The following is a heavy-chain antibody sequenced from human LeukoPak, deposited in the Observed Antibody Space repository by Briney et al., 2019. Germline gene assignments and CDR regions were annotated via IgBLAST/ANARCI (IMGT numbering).Heavy chain of an antibody. CDR1: GFTFSSYS. D-gene: IGHD6-13*01. Sequence: GGSLRLSCAASGFTFSSYSMNWVRQAPGKGLEWVSYISSSSSTIYYADSVKGRFTISRDNAKNSLYLQMNSLRAEDTAVYYCATRPYSSSWYYFDYWGQGTLVTVSS. V-gene: IGHV3-48*04. CDR2: ISSSSSTI. CDR3: ATRPYSSSWYYFDY. J-gene: IGHJ4*02.